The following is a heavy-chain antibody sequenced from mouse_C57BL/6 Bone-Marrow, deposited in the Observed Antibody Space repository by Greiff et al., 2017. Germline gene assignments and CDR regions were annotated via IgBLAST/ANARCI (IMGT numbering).Heavy chain of an antibody. V-gene: IGHV1-63*01. Sequence: QVQLQQSGAELVRPGTSVKMSCKASGYTFTNYWIGWAKQRPGPGLKWIGALYPGGGYANYNEKFKGNATLTADKSSSTAYMQLSSLTSEDSAIYYCARTGCGSSHEAMDYWGQGTLVTVSS. D-gene: IGHD1-1*01. CDR2: LYPGGGYA. J-gene: IGHJ4*01. CDR1: GYTFTNYW. CDR3: ARTGCGSSHEAMDY.